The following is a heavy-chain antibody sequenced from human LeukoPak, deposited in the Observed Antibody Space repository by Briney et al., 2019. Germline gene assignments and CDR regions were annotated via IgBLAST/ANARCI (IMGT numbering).Heavy chain of an antibody. CDR3: AASLPNIVVVPATKGPFGY. CDR1: GFTFSSYA. V-gene: IGHV3-23*01. J-gene: IGHJ4*02. Sequence: SGGSLRLSCAASGFTFSSYAMSWVRQAPGKGLEWVSGISGSGDNTYYADSVKGRFTISRDNSKNTLYLQMNSLRAEDTAVYYCAASLPNIVVVPATKGPFGYWGQGTLVTVSS. CDR2: ISGSGDNT. D-gene: IGHD2-2*01.